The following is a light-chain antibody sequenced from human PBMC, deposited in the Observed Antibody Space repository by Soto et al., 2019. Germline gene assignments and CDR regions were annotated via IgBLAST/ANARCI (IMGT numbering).Light chain of an antibody. J-gene: IGKJ3*01. V-gene: IGKV3-20*01. Sequence: ESVLTQSPGTLSLSPGQRATLSCRASQRIDKNYLAWYQQKPGQAPRLLIFDASRSATGIPDRFSGSGSGTDFTLTISRLEPEDFAVYYCQQHGASITFGPGTKVDIK. CDR2: DAS. CDR1: QRIDKNY. CDR3: QQHGASIT.